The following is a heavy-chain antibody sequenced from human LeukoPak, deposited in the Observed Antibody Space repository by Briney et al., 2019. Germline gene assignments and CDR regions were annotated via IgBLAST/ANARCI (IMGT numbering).Heavy chain of an antibody. CDR3: ARDRHPKTGDSEGDFDY. V-gene: IGHV3-21*05. J-gene: IGHJ4*02. D-gene: IGHD7-27*01. Sequence: PGGSLRLSCAASGFTFSSYSMNWVRQAPGKGLEWVSYISSSSSYIYYADSVKGRFTISRDNAKNSLYLQMNSLRAEDTAVYYCARDRHPKTGDSEGDFDYWGQGTLVTVSS. CDR2: ISSSSSYI. CDR1: GFTFSSYS.